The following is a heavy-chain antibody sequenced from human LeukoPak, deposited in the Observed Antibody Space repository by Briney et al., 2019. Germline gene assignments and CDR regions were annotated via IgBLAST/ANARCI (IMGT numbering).Heavy chain of an antibody. CDR3: GREDTFTVSVAAFDS. V-gene: IGHV1-46*01. CDR1: VYTFTSYD. Sequence: ASVKVSCEASVYTFTSYDIHWVRQAPGEGLEWMGINNPSGGRTRQAHKCHGRATMTRDKSPSQVYMEQSSLRSEDPAVYYCGREDTFTVSVAAFDSWGQGTLVTVSS. D-gene: IGHD4-17*01. J-gene: IGHJ4*02. CDR2: NNPSGGRT.